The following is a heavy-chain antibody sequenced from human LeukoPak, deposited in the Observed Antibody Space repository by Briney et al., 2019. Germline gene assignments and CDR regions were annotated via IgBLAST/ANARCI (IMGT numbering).Heavy chain of an antibody. CDR3: ARGRASLTY. CDR2: FYPTTRP. V-gene: IGHV4-59*01. J-gene: IGHJ4*02. Sequence: SETLSLTCTVSGGSISLYYWSWIRQPPGKGLEWIGYFYPTTRPQYNPSLESRLTISLAMSRNQFSLNLTSLTAADTAVYYCARGRASLTYWGQGTLATVSS. CDR1: GGSISLYY.